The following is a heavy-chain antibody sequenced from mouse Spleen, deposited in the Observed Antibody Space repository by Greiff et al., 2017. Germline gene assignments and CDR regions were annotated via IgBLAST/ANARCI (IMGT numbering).Heavy chain of an antibody. J-gene: IGHJ4*01. Sequence: EVKLVESGGGLVKPGGSLKLSCAASGFTFSDYGMHWVRQAPEKGLEWVAYISSGSSTIYYADTVKGRFTISRDNAKNTLFLQMTSLRSEDTAMYYCARSLYYNAMDYWGQGTSVTVSS. D-gene: IGHD2-12*01. CDR2: ISSGSSTI. V-gene: IGHV5-17*01. CDR1: GFTFSDYG. CDR3: ARSLYYNAMDY.